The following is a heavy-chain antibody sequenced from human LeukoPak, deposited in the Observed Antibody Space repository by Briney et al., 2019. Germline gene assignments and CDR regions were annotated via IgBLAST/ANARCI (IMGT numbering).Heavy chain of an antibody. CDR3: ARFRTADSSFDY. J-gene: IGHJ4*02. D-gene: IGHD2-15*01. CDR2: ISSSSSYI. V-gene: IGHV3-21*01. Sequence: GGALRLSCAASGFTFSSDSMNWVRQAPGKGLECVSSISSSSSYIYYADSVKGRFTISRDNAKNSLYLQMNSLRAEDTAVYYCARFRTADSSFDYWGQGTLVTVSS. CDR1: GFTFSSDS.